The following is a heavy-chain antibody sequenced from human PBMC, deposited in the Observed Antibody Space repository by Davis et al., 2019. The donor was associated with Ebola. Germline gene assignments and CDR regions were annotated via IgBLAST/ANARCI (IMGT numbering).Heavy chain of an antibody. V-gene: IGHV7-4-1*02. CDR3: ARYSVGGGGMDV. CDR2: ISTSSGNP. D-gene: IGHD2-15*01. CDR1: GYSFTSYA. J-gene: IGHJ6*02. Sequence: ASVKVSCKAFGYSFTSYAMNWVRQAPGQGLERLGWISTSSGNPMYAQGFTGRFVFSLDTSVSTAFLQISSLEAEDTAVYYCARYSVGGGGMDVWGQGTTVTVSS.